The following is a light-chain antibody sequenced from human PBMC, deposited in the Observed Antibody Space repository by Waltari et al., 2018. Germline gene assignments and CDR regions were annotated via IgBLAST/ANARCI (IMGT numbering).Light chain of an antibody. CDR1: QRVLYSSHNKDY. CDR2: WES. Sequence: DIVMTQSPDSLAVSLGERATINCKSSQRVLYSSHNKDYLAWYQQKPGQPPKLLISWESTRESGVPDRFSGSGSGTDFTLTISSLQAEDVAVYYCQQYYSTPLTFGGGTKVEIK. CDR3: QQYYSTPLT. J-gene: IGKJ4*01. V-gene: IGKV4-1*01.